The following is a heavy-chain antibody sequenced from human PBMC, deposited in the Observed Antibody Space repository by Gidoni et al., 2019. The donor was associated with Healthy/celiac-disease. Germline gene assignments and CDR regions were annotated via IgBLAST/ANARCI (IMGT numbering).Heavy chain of an antibody. D-gene: IGHD3-22*01. V-gene: IGHV4-39*01. J-gene: IGHJ6*02. CDR1: GGSISRRSYY. CDR2: IYYSGST. Sequence: QLQLQESGPGLVKPSETLSLTCTVSGGSISRRSYYWGWIRQPPGKGLEWIGSIYYSGSTYYNPSLKSRVTISVDTSKNQFSLKLSSVTAADTAVYDCARHHHYYDSSGYSLGGGGMDVWGQGNTVTVSS. CDR3: ARHHHYYDSSGYSLGGGGMDV.